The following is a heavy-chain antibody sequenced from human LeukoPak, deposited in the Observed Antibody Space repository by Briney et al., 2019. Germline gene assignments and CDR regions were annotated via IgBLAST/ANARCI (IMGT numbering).Heavy chain of an antibody. Sequence: SETLSLTCTVSGDSISGFYWSWIRQPPGKGLEWIGYIYYSGSTNYNPSLKSRVTISVDTSKNQFSLKLNSVSAADTAVYYCARGVVAAPQTVDYWGQGTLVTVSS. V-gene: IGHV4-59*01. CDR3: ARGVVAAPQTVDY. J-gene: IGHJ4*02. CDR2: IYYSGST. CDR1: GDSISGFY. D-gene: IGHD2-15*01.